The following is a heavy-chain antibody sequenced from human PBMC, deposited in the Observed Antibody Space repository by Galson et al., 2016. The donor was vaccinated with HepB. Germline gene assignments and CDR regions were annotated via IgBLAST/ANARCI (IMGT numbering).Heavy chain of an antibody. Sequence: SLRLSCAASGFTFRSYAMHWVRQAPGKGLEWVAVISYDGSKKYYTESVKGRFTISRDDSQNTLFLQMSSLRPEDTAVYYCARDDDDSFYAFDFWGQGTMVTISS. CDR3: ARDDDDSFYAFDF. J-gene: IGHJ3*01. CDR2: ISYDGSKK. CDR1: GFTFRSYA. D-gene: IGHD3-9*01. V-gene: IGHV3-30-3*01.